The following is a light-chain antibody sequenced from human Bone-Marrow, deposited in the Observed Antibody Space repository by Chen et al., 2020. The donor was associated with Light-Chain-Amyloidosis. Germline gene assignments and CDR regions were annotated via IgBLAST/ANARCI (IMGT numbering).Light chain of an antibody. V-gene: IGKV1-39*01. CDR3: QQIHSTPRT. CDR1: QTISTY. CDR2: AAA. Sequence: DIQMTQSPSSLSASVGDRFTITCRASQTISTYLNWYQQKPGKAPNLLIYAAASLQSGVPSRFSGSGSGTDFTLTISSLQPEDFATYYCQQIHSTPRTFGGGTKVEIK. J-gene: IGKJ4*01.